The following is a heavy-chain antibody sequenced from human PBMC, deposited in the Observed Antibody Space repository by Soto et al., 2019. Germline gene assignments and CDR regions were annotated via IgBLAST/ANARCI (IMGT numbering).Heavy chain of an antibody. V-gene: IGHV4-61*01. D-gene: IGHD4-17*01. CDR1: GGSVSSGSYY. J-gene: IGHJ3*02. CDR2: IYYSGST. CDR3: ARDPGDYGAFDI. Sequence: SEALSLTCTVSGGSVSSGSYYWSWIRQPPGKGLEWIGYIYYSGSTNYNPSLKSRVTISVDTSKNQFSLKLSSVTAADTAVYYCARDPGDYGAFDIWGQGTMVTVSS.